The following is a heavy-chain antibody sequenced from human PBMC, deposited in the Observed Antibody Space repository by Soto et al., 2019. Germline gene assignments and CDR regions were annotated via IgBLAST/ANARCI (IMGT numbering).Heavy chain of an antibody. CDR2: IRSNIDGATT. J-gene: IGHJ3*01. CDR3: TTDWGSGTHYARAFDV. Sequence: LRLSCAASGFAFKYARMTWVRQAPGKGLEWVGHIRSNIDGATTAYAAPVKGRFTISRDESKNTVDLQMNSLITEDTAVYYCTTDWGSGTHYARAFDVWGQGTMVTVSS. V-gene: IGHV3-15*01. D-gene: IGHD3-16*01. CDR1: GFAFKYAR.